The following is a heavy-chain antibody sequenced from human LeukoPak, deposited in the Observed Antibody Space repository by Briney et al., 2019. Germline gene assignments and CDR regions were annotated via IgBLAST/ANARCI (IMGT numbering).Heavy chain of an antibody. Sequence: RASVKVSCKASGYTFTSYDINWVRQATGQGLEWMGWMNPNSGNTGYAQKFQGRVTITRNTSISTAYMELSSLRSEDTAVYYCARGGYSSSQDAFDIWGQGTMVTVSS. CDR1: GYTFTSYD. V-gene: IGHV1-8*03. CDR3: ARGGYSSSQDAFDI. CDR2: MNPNSGNT. J-gene: IGHJ3*02. D-gene: IGHD6-13*01.